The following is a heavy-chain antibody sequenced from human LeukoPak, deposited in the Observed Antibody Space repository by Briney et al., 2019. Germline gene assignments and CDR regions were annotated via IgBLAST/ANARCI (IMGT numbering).Heavy chain of an antibody. D-gene: IGHD3-22*01. V-gene: IGHV3-30-3*01. CDR3: ARESDYYDSSGYPDAFDI. CDR2: ISYDGSNK. Sequence: PGRSLRLSCAASGFTFSSYAMHWVRQAPGKGLEWVAVISYDGSNKYYADSVKGRFTISRDNSKNTLYLQMNSLRAEDTAVYYCARESDYYDSSGYPDAFDIWGQGTMVTVSS. CDR1: GFTFSSYA. J-gene: IGHJ3*02.